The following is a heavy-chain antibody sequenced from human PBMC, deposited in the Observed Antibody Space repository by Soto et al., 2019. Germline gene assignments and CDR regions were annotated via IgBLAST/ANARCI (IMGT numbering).Heavy chain of an antibody. Sequence: TLSLTYTVSGGSISSSSYYWGWIRQPPGKGLEWIGSIYYSGSTYYNPSLKSRVTMTTDTSTSTAYMELRSLRSDDTAVYYCARRQIDGYFDWLPSDNYYYMDVWGKGTTVTAP. D-gene: IGHD3-9*01. J-gene: IGHJ6*03. CDR3: ARRQIDGYFDWLPSDNYYYMDV. V-gene: IGHV4-39*01. CDR1: GGSISSSSYY. CDR2: IYYSGST.